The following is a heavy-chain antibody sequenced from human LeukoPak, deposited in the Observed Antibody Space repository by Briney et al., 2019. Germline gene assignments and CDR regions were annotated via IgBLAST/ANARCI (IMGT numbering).Heavy chain of an antibody. D-gene: IGHD4-17*01. V-gene: IGHV3-30-3*01. CDR1: GFTFSSYA. CDR2: ISYDGSNK. Sequence: GGSLRLSCAASGFTFSSYAIHWVRQAPGKGLEWVAVISYDGSNKYYADSVKGRFTISRDNSKNTLHLQMNSLRAEDTAVYYCARETGGAVGSTDFDYWGQGTLVTVSS. CDR3: ARETGGAVGSTDFDY. J-gene: IGHJ4*02.